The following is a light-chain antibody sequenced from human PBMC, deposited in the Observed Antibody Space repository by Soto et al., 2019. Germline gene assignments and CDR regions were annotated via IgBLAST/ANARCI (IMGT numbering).Light chain of an antibody. J-gene: IGKJ4*02. Sequence: DIQMTQSPSTLSASVGDRVIITCRASQSIGNLLAWYQQKPGKAPNLLIYKASTLESEVPSRFSGSGSGTEFTLTISSLQPDDFATYYCQHYNSYSPFGGGTKVEIK. CDR2: KAS. CDR1: QSIGNL. CDR3: QHYNSYSP. V-gene: IGKV1-5*03.